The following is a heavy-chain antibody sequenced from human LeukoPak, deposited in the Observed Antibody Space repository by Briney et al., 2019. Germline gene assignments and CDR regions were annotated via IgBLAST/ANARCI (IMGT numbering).Heavy chain of an antibody. CDR2: IKQDGSEK. Sequence: GGSLRLSCAASGFTISNYWMSWVRQAPGKGLEWVANIKQDGSEKYYVDSVKGRFTISRDNAKNSLYLQMNSLRAEDTAVYYCARDFFGGVLEWLLSPSDAFDIWGQGTMVTVSS. J-gene: IGHJ3*02. CDR1: GFTISNYW. D-gene: IGHD3-3*01. V-gene: IGHV3-7*03. CDR3: ARDFFGGVLEWLLSPSDAFDI.